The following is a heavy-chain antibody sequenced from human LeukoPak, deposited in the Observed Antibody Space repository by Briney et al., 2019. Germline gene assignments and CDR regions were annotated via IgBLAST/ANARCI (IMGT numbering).Heavy chain of an antibody. J-gene: IGHJ3*02. Sequence: SETLSLTCTVSGGSISSHYWNWLRQPPGKRLEWIGYVSDDGRTHFNPSLESRATISVDTSKNQFSLKLTSVTAADTALYYCAREGPYDFWFTFNIWGQGTMVTVSS. CDR2: VSDDGRT. CDR3: AREGPYDFWFTFNI. V-gene: IGHV4-59*11. D-gene: IGHD3-3*01. CDR1: GGSISSHY.